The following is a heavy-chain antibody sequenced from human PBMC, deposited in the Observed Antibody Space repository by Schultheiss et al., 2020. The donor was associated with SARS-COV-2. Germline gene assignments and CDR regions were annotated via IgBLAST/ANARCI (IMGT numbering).Heavy chain of an antibody. V-gene: IGHV4-59*01. CDR3: ARDVRDFWSNWFDP. J-gene: IGHJ5*02. D-gene: IGHD3-3*01. CDR2: IYDSGST. CDR1: GGSISSYY. Sequence: SQTLSLTCNVSGGSISSYYWSWIRQPPGKGLEWIGYIYDSGSTNHNPSLKSRVTISVDTSKNQFSLKLSSVTAADTAVYYCARDVRDFWSNWFDPWGQGTLVTVSS.